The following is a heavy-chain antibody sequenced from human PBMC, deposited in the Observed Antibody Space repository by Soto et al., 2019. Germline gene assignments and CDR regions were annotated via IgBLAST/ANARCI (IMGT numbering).Heavy chain of an antibody. D-gene: IGHD5-18*01. J-gene: IGHJ4*02. CDR2: ISGSGGST. V-gene: IGHV3-23*01. CDR3: AKDPHRIQLWFWSAY. CDR1: GFTFSSYA. Sequence: EVQLLESGGGLVQPGGSLRLSCAASGFTFSSYAMSWVRQAPGKGLEWVSGISGSGGSTYYADSVKGRFTISRDNSKNTLYLQMNSLTAEDTAVYYCAKDPHRIQLWFWSAYWGQGTLVTVSS.